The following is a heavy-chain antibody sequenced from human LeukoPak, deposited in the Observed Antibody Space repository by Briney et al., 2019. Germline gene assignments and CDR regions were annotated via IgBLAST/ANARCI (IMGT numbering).Heavy chain of an antibody. Sequence: GGSLRLSCAASGFTFSSYSMNWVRQTPGKGLEWVSGITWNGDSKGYADSVKGRFTISRDNAKNSLYLQMNSLRAEDTAVYYCARASPAGFRGYAARPHYFDYSGQGTLVTVSS. CDR1: GFTFSSYS. V-gene: IGHV3-20*04. CDR2: ITWNGDSK. D-gene: IGHD6-6*01. J-gene: IGHJ4*02. CDR3: ARASPAGFRGYAARPHYFDY.